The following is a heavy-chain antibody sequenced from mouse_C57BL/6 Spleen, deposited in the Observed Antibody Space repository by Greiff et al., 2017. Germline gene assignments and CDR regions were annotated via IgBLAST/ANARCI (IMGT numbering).Heavy chain of an antibody. CDR3: ARSNSGTYWYFDV. Sequence: QVQLQQPGAELVKPGASVKLSCKASGYTFTSYWMHWVKQRPGQGLEWIGMIHPNSGSTNYNEKFKSKATLTVDKSSSTAYMQLSSLTSEDSAVYYCARSNSGTYWYFDVRGTGTTVTVSS. CDR1: GYTFTSYW. CDR2: IHPNSGST. J-gene: IGHJ1*03. V-gene: IGHV1-64*01. D-gene: IGHD4-1*01.